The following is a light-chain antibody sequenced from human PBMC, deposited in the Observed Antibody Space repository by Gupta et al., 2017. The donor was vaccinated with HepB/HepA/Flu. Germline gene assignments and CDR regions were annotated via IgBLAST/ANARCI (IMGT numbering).Light chain of an antibody. CDR1: QSVSSY. J-gene: IGKJ3*01. CDR2: DAS. V-gene: IGKV3-11*01. CDR3: QHRSNCPLT. Sequence: IVFTQSPATLSVSPGERATLSCRASQSVSSYLAWYQHKPGQAPRLLIYDASNRATGIPARFSGSGSGTDFTLTISSLEPEDFAVYYCQHRSNCPLTFGPGTKVDIK.